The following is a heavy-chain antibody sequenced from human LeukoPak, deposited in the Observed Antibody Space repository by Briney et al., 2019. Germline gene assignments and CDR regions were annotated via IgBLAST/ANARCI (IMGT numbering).Heavy chain of an antibody. V-gene: IGHV4-59*01. CDR1: GGSISSYY. J-gene: IGHJ3*02. Sequence: SETLSLTCTVSGGSISSYYWSWIRQPPGKGLEWIGYIYYSGSTNYNPSLKIRVTISVDTSKNQFSLKLSSVTAADPAVYYCARFGGSAYYYDSSGSHDAFDIWGQGTMVTVSS. CDR2: IYYSGST. CDR3: ARFGGSAYYYDSSGSHDAFDI. D-gene: IGHD3-22*01.